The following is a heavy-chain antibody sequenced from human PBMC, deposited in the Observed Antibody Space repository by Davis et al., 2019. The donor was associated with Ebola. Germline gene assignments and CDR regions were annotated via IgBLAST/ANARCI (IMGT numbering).Heavy chain of an antibody. Sequence: GESLKISCAASEFTFSSYGMHWVRQAPGKGLEWVAVIWYDGSNKYYADSVKGRFTISRDNSKNTLYLQMNSLRAEDTAVYYCARADYYYSSGYYYFDYWGQGTLVTVSS. D-gene: IGHD3-22*01. J-gene: IGHJ4*02. CDR1: EFTFSSYG. V-gene: IGHV3-33*01. CDR2: IWYDGSNK. CDR3: ARADYYYSSGYYYFDY.